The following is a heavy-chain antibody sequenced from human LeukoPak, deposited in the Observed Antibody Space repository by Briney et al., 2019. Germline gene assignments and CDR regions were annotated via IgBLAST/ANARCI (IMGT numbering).Heavy chain of an antibody. CDR2: INPNSGDT. D-gene: IGHD6-19*01. CDR1: GYTFSGYY. CDR3: ARDQYSSSHDY. V-gene: IGHV1-2*02. Sequence: GASVKVSCKASGYTFSGYYMHWMRQAPGQGLEWMGWINPNSGDTNYAQKFQGRVTMTRDTSISTAYMELSSLRSDDTAVYYCARDQYSSSHDYWGQGTLVTVSS. J-gene: IGHJ4*02.